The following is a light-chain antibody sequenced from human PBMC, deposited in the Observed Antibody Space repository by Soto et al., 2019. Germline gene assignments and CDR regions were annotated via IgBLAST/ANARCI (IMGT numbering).Light chain of an antibody. CDR3: QQYGSSPPYT. J-gene: IGKJ2*01. CDR1: QSISSSS. V-gene: IGKV3-20*01. Sequence: EIVLTQSPGTLSLSPGERATLSCRASQSISSSSLTWYQHKPSQAPRLLIYGASSRATGIPDRFSGSGSGTDFTLTISRLEPEDFAVYYCQQYGSSPPYTFGQGTKLDIK. CDR2: GAS.